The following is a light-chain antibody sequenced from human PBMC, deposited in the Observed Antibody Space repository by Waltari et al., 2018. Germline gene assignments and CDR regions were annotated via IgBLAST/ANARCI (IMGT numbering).Light chain of an antibody. Sequence: QLILTQSPSASASLGASVKLTCTLSRGHSSNVIAWLQQQPEQGPRFLMKVNSGGSHRKGDEIPGRFSGSSSGAERYLSISSLQSEDGADYFCQTGGHGTWVFGGGTKLTVL. J-gene: IGLJ3*02. CDR2: VNSGGSH. V-gene: IGLV4-69*01. CDR1: RGHSSNV. CDR3: QTGGHGTWV.